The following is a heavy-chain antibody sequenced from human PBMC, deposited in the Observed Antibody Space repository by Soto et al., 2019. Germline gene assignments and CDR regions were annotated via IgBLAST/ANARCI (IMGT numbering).Heavy chain of an antibody. D-gene: IGHD2-21*02. CDR3: ATKVRVTNYLYYGMDV. J-gene: IGHJ6*02. V-gene: IGHV3-30*03. CDR1: GLSFNTSG. Sequence: QVQLVESGGGMVQPGRALRLSCAASGLSFNTSGMHWVRQAPGKGLEWVAVIAFDGSQEFYGDSVRGRFTISRDNSKNTLFLQMKSLTPEDTAVYYCATKVRVTNYLYYGMDVWGQGTTVTVSS. CDR2: IAFDGSQE.